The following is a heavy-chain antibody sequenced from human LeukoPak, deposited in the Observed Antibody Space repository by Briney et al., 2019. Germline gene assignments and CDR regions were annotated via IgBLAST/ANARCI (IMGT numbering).Heavy chain of an antibody. J-gene: IGHJ5*02. V-gene: IGHV3-30-3*01. Sequence: PGGSLRLSCAASGFTFSNYAMHWVRQAPGRGLEWVAVISYDGHYKYYADSVKGRFTISRDNSRNTLYLQMNSLRGEDTAVYYCAKAREWFGESNNWFDPWGQGTLVTVSS. CDR3: AKAREWFGESNNWFDP. CDR2: ISYDGHYK. D-gene: IGHD3-10*01. CDR1: GFTFSNYA.